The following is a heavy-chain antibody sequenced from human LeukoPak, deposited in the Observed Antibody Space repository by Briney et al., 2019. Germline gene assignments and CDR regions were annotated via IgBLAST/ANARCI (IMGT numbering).Heavy chain of an antibody. CDR1: GFTFTNAW. V-gene: IGHV3-15*01. J-gene: IGHJ5*02. CDR3: STLWYGA. Sequence: GGSLRLSSAASGFTFTNAWMSWVRQAPGKGLEWVGRIKSKTDGGTSDYAAPVTGRFTISRDDSKSTLYLEMNSLKTEDTGVYYCSTLWYGAWGQGTLVTVSS. D-gene: IGHD3-10*01. CDR2: IKSKTDGGTS.